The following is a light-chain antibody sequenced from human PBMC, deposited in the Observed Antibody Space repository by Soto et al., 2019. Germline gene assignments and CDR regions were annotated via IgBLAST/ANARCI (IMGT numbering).Light chain of an antibody. CDR1: SSDVGGYNY. CDR2: EVS. Sequence: QSVLTQPASVSGSPGQSITISCTGTSSDVGGYNYVSWYQQHPGKAPKLMIFEVSNRPSGVSNRFSGSKSGNTASLTISGLQTEDEADYYYTSYTSSFTHLFGTGTKVTVL. J-gene: IGLJ1*01. V-gene: IGLV2-14*01. CDR3: TSYTSSFTHL.